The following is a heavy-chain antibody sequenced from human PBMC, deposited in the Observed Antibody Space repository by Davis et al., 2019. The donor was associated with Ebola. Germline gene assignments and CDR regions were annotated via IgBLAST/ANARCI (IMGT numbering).Heavy chain of an antibody. CDR1: GGSISSYY. Sequence: MPGGSLRLSCTVSGGSISSYYWSWTRPPPGKGLEWIGYIYYSGSTNYNPSLKSRVTISVDTSKNQFSLKLSSVTAADTAVYYCAAAPNYYYYDYWGQGILVTVSS. D-gene: IGHD2-8*01. CDR2: IYYSGST. CDR3: AAAPNYYYYDY. V-gene: IGHV4-59*03. J-gene: IGHJ4*02.